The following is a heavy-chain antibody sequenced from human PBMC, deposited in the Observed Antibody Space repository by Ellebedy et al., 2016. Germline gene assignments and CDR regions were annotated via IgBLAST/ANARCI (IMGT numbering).Heavy chain of an antibody. CDR3: ARGVVPAAIGGDAFDI. J-gene: IGHJ3*02. CDR2: IYPGDSDT. CDR1: GYTFTTYW. V-gene: IGHV5-51*01. Sequence: GESLKISXKASGYTFTTYWIGWVRQMPGKGLEWMGIIYPGDSDTRYSPSFQGQVTISADKSISTAYLQWSSLKASDTAMYYCARGVVPAAIGGDAFDIWGQGTMVTVSS. D-gene: IGHD2-2*01.